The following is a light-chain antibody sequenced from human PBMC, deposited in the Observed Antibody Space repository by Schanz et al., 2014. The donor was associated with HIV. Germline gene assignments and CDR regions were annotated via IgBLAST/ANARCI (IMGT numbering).Light chain of an antibody. CDR2: DNH. Sequence: QSLLTQPPSVSAAPGQKVTIACSGGAFNVVSWYQHLPGTAPKLLIYDNHERPSEIPDRFSASKTGTSATLAIIGLQTGDEADYYCGTWDSTLSSVIFGGGTKLTVL. J-gene: IGLJ2*01. V-gene: IGLV1-51*01. CDR1: AFNV. CDR3: GTWDSTLSSVI.